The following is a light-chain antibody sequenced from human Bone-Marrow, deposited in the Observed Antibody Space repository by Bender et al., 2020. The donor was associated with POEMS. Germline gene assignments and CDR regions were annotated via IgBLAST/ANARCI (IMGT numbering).Light chain of an antibody. J-gene: IGLJ3*02. Sequence: QSALTQPASLSGSPGQSITISCTGTNSDIGSHNFVSWYQQHPGKAPKLIIYDVSNRPSGVSDRFSGSKSSNTATLTISGLQAEDEADYYCCSYAGSGILLLGGGGKLTVL. CDR1: NSDIGSHNF. CDR3: CSYAGSGILL. CDR2: DVS. V-gene: IGLV2-23*02.